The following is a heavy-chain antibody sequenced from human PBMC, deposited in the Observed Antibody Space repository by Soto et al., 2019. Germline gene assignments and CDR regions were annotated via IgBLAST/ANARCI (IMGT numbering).Heavy chain of an antibody. D-gene: IGHD2-2*01. CDR2: IKSKTDGGTT. J-gene: IGHJ4*02. V-gene: IGHV3-15*01. CDR1: GFTFSNAW. CDR3: TTDRSLYCSSTSCYLRIRLY. Sequence: GGSLRLSCAASGFTFSNAWMSWVRQAPGKGLEWVGRIKSKTDGGTTDYAAPVKGRFTISRDDSKNTLYLQMNSLKTEDTAVYYCTTDRSLYCSSTSCYLRIRLYWGQGTLVTVSS.